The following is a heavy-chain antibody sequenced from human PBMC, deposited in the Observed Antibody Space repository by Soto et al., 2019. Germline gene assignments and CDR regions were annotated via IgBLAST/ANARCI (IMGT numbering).Heavy chain of an antibody. CDR3: ARVSPQLTSPTFSGWYPNFDY. CDR2: INAGNGNT. J-gene: IGHJ4*02. D-gene: IGHD6-19*01. Sequence: GASVKASSKASGNTFTNSAMHSGRPAPGQKLEGMGWINAGNGNTKYSQKFQGRVTITRDTSASTAYMELSSLRSEDTAVYYCARVSPQLTSPTFSGWYPNFDYWGQGTLVTVSS. V-gene: IGHV1-3*01. CDR1: GNTFTNSA.